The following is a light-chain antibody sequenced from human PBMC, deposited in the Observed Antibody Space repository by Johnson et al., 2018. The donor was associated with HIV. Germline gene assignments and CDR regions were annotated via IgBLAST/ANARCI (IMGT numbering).Light chain of an antibody. CDR1: SSNIGNNY. CDR2: ENN. Sequence: QSVLTQPPSVSAAPGQKVTISCSGSSSNIGNNYVSWYQQLPGTAPKLLIYENNKRPSGIPDRFSGSKSGTSATLGFTGLQTGDEADYYCGTWDSSLIAIYVFGTGTKVTVL. CDR3: GTWDSSLIAIYV. V-gene: IGLV1-51*02. J-gene: IGLJ1*01.